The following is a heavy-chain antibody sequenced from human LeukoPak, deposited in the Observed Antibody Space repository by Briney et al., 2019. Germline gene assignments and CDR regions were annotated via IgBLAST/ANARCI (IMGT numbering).Heavy chain of an antibody. CDR1: GGSISSSSYY. CDR3: ARAGPVLLWFGGGYFDY. CDR2: IYHSGST. Sequence: PSETLSLTCTVSGGSISSSSYYWGWIRQPPGKGLEWIGTIYHSGSTNYNPSLKSRVTISVDKSKNQFSLKLSSVTAADTAVYYCARAGPVLLWFGGGYFDYWGQGTLVTVSS. D-gene: IGHD3-10*01. J-gene: IGHJ4*02. V-gene: IGHV4-39*07.